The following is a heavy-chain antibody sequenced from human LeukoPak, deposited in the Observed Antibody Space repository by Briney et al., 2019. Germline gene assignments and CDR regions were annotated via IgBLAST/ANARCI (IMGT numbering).Heavy chain of an antibody. CDR3: ARVLFEDYYGSGSYLNWFDP. D-gene: IGHD3-10*01. V-gene: IGHV3-30*03. CDR2: ISYDGSNK. J-gene: IGHJ5*02. Sequence: PGRSLRLSCAASGFTFSSYGMHWVRQAPGKGLEWVAVISYDGSNKYYADSVKGRFTISRDNSKNTLYLQMNSLRAEDTAVYYCARVLFEDYYGSGSYLNWFDPWGQGTLVTVSS. CDR1: GFTFSSYG.